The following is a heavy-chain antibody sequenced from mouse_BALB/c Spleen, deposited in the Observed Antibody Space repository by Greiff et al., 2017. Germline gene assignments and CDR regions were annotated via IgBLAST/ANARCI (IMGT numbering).Heavy chain of an antibody. CDR1: GYTFTSYW. J-gene: IGHJ4*01. Sequence: VQLQQSGADLAKPGASVKMSCKASGYTFTSYWMHWVKQRPGQGLEWIGYINPSTGYTEYNQKFKDKATLTADKSSSTAYMQLSSLTSEASAVYYCARSYAMDYWGQGTSVTVSS. CDR3: ARSYAMDY. CDR2: INPSTGYT. V-gene: IGHV1-7*01.